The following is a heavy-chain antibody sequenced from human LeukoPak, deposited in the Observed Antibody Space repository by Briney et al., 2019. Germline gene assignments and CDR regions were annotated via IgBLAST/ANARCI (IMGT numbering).Heavy chain of an antibody. V-gene: IGHV3-74*01. J-gene: IGHJ4*02. D-gene: IGHD1-26*01. CDR3: AKEYTGSFSPFPSYFDS. CDR1: GFTFSNYW. Sequence: GGSLRLSCAASGFTFSNYWMHWVRQVPGKGLVWVSRINDDGSATFYADSVKGRFTISRDNSKNTLYLQMNSLRAEDTAVYYCAKEYTGSFSPFPSYFDSWGQGTLVTVSS. CDR2: INDDGSAT.